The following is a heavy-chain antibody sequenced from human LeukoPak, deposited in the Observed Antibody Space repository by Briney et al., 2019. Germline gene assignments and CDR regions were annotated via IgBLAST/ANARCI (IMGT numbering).Heavy chain of an antibody. V-gene: IGHV4-34*01. CDR3: ARRGSGSYRY. CDR1: GVSFSGYY. Sequence: SETLSLICAVYGVSFSGYYWSWIRQPPGKGLEWIGEINHSGSTNYNPSLKSRATISVDTSKNQFFLKLSPVTAADTAVYYCARRGSGSYRYWGQGNLVTVSS. CDR2: INHSGST. J-gene: IGHJ4*02. D-gene: IGHD1-26*01.